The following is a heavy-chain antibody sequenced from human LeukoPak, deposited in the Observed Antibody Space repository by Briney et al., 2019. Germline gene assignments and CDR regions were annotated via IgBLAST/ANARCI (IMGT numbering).Heavy chain of an antibody. V-gene: IGHV3-23*01. J-gene: IGHJ4*02. CDR3: AKPGYSYDAFDY. CDR1: GFTFSSYA. D-gene: IGHD5-18*01. CDR2: ISGSGGST. Sequence: PGGSLRLSCAASGFTFSSYAMSWVRQAPGKGLEGVSAISGSGGSTYYADSVKGRFTISRDNSKNTLYLQMNRLRAEDTAVYYCAKPGYSYDAFDYWGQGTLVTVSS.